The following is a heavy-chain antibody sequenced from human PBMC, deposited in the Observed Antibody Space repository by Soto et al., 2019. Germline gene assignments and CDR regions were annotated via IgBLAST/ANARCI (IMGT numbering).Heavy chain of an antibody. J-gene: IGHJ4*02. V-gene: IGHV1-8*01. CDR3: VRVYGEIDY. Sequence: QVQLVQSGAEVKKPGASVKVSCKASGYTFTNYDINWVRQAPGQGLEWMGWINTKSGNRGYAQQFQGRVIMTSSTSITTAYMELSGLRSEDTAVYYCVRVYGEIDYWGQGTLVTVSS. CDR2: INTKSGNR. CDR1: GYTFTNYD. D-gene: IGHD4-17*01.